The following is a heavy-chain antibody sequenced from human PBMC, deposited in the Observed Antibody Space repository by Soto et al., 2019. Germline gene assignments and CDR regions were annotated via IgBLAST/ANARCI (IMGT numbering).Heavy chain of an antibody. D-gene: IGHD5-18*01. Sequence: QVQLVESGGGVVQPGRSLRLSCAASGFTFSSYGMHWVRQAPGKGLEWVAVISYDGSNKYYVDSVKGRFTISRDNSKNTLYLQMNSLRAEDTAVYYCAKFWSGAMAYWGQGTLVTVSS. CDR2: ISYDGSNK. V-gene: IGHV3-30*18. J-gene: IGHJ4*02. CDR3: AKFWSGAMAY. CDR1: GFTFSSYG.